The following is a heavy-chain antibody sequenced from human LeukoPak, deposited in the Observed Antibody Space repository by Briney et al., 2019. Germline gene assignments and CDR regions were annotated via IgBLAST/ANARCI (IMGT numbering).Heavy chain of an antibody. D-gene: IGHD4-23*01. CDR3: ARDPTSTVVTPGDY. CDR1: GINLRSYA. V-gene: IGHV3-23*01. J-gene: IGHJ4*02. CDR2: STEGSGTT. Sequence: PGGSLRLSCAVSGINLRSYAMNWVRQAPGKGLEWVSGSTEGSGTTYYADSVKGRFTISRDNSKNTLYLQMNSLRAEDTAVYYCARDPTSTVVTPGDYWGQGTLVTVSS.